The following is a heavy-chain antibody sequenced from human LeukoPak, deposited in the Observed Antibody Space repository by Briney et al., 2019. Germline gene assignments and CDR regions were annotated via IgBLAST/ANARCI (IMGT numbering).Heavy chain of an antibody. Sequence: SETLSLTCTVSGGSISRSSYYWGWIRQPPGKGLEWIGSIYYSGSTYYNPSLKSRVTISVDTSKNQFSLKLSSVTAADTAVYYCASDTLTGGYVDYWGQGTLVTVSS. CDR3: ASDTLTGGYVDY. V-gene: IGHV4-39*07. J-gene: IGHJ4*02. CDR1: GGSISRSSYY. CDR2: IYYSGST. D-gene: IGHD1-14*01.